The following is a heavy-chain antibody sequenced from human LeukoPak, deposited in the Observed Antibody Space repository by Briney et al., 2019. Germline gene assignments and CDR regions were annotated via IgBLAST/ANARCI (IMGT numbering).Heavy chain of an antibody. D-gene: IGHD3-22*01. CDR3: AKDMSHYYDSPFDY. CDR2: ISGSGGST. J-gene: IGHJ4*02. CDR1: GFTFSSYG. V-gene: IGHV3-23*01. Sequence: GGSLRLSCAASGFTFSSYGMHWVRQAPGKGLEWVSAISGSGGSTYYADSVKGRFTISRDNSKNTLYLQMNSLRAEDTAVYYCAKDMSHYYDSPFDYWGQGTLVTVSS.